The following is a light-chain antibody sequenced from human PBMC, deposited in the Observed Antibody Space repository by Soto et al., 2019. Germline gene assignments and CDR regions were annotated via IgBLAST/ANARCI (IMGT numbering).Light chain of an antibody. J-gene: IGKJ1*01. CDR2: GAS. Sequence: EIVLTQSPGTLSLSPGERVTLSCRASQSVTSNYLAWYQQKPGQAPRLLMYGASSRATGIPDRFSGSGSGTDFTLTISRLEPEDFAVYYCQQYGSSPRTFGQGTKLEIK. CDR3: QQYGSSPRT. CDR1: QSVTSNY. V-gene: IGKV3-20*01.